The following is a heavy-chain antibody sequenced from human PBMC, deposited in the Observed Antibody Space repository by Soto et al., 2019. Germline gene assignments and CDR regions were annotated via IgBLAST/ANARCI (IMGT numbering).Heavy chain of an antibody. V-gene: IGHV3-21*06. CDR2: ISSTTNYI. CDR3: ARESEDPTSNFDY. Sequence: PGGSLRLSCAASGFTFTRYSMNWVRQAPGKGLEWVSSISSTTNYIYYGDSMKGRFTISRDNAKNSLYLEMNSLRAEDTAVYYCARESEDPTSNFDYWGQGTLLTVSS. CDR1: GFTFTRYS. J-gene: IGHJ4*02.